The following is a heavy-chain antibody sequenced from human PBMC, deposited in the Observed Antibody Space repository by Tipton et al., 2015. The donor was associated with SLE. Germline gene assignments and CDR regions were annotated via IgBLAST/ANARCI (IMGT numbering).Heavy chain of an antibody. V-gene: IGHV3-30*04. CDR3: ARDRGGESPGYDY. Sequence: SLRLSCAASGFTFSSYSMHWVRQAPGKGLEWVAVISYDGSNKFYADSVKGRFTISRDNSKNTLYLHMNSLRAEDTAVYYCARDRGGESPGYDYWGQGTLVTVSS. CDR1: GFTFSSYS. J-gene: IGHJ4*02. D-gene: IGHD5-12*01. CDR2: ISYDGSNK.